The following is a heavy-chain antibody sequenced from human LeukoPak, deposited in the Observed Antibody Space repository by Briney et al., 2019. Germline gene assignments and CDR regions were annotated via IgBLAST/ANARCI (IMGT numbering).Heavy chain of an antibody. V-gene: IGHV3-48*03. J-gene: IGHJ4*02. Sequence: AGGSLRLSCAASGFTFSSYEMNWVRQAPGKGLEWVSYIRNSGSTIFYADSVKGRFTISRDNAKNSLYLQMNSLRAEDTAVYYCARERGDGGGDCLDYWGQGTLVTVSS. D-gene: IGHD2-21*01. CDR2: IRNSGSTI. CDR3: ARERGDGGGDCLDY. CDR1: GFTFSSYE.